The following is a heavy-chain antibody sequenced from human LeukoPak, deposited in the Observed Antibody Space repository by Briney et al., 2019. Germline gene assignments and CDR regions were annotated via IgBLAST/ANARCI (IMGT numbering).Heavy chain of an antibody. J-gene: IGHJ6*02. Sequence: ASVKVSCKASGYTFTSYGISWVRQAPGQGPGQGLEWMGRINPNSGGTNYAQKFQGRVTMTRDTSISTAYMELSRLRSDDTAVYYCARAFARVAVAQSRYYYYYYGMDVWGQGTTVTVSS. D-gene: IGHD6-19*01. V-gene: IGHV1-2*06. CDR1: GYTFTSYG. CDR2: INPNSGGT. CDR3: ARAFARVAVAQSRYYYYYYGMDV.